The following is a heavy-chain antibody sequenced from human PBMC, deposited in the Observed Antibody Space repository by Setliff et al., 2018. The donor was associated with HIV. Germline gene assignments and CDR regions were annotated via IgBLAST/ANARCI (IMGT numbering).Heavy chain of an antibody. D-gene: IGHD3-3*01. CDR1: GGSISSSGPGYY. Sequence: SETLSLTCTVSGGSISSSGPGYYWGWVRQPPGGGLEWIGSVYYSGSTYYNPSLRSRVTISVDTSKNQVSLRLTSMTAADTAVYYCASTQPDTIFGVVTFDYWGQGKMVTVSS. CDR3: ASTQPDTIFGVVTFDY. V-gene: IGHV4-39*01. J-gene: IGHJ4*02. CDR2: VYYSGST.